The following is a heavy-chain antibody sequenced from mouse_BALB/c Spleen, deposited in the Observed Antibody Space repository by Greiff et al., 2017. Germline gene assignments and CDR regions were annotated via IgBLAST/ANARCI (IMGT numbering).Heavy chain of an antibody. Sequence: LQQPGSELVRPGASVKLSCKASGYTFTSYWMHWVKQRPGQGLEWIGNIYPGSGSTNYDEKFKSKATLTVDTSSSTAYMQLSSLTSEDSAVYYCTRRSLYWEGFAYWGQGTLVTVSA. J-gene: IGHJ3*01. CDR1: GYTFTSYW. CDR2: IYPGSGST. D-gene: IGHD4-1*01. CDR3: TRRSLYWEGFAY. V-gene: IGHV1S22*01.